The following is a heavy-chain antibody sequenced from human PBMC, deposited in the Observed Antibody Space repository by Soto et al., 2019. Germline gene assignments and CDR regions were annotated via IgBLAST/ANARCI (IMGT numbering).Heavy chain of an antibody. CDR3: AKGGPDAFCGGGRCYFES. CDR1: GFTFDDFA. D-gene: IGHD2-21*01. V-gene: IGHV3-9*01. J-gene: IGHJ4*02. CDR2: ITWNGKII. Sequence: EVHLVDSGGGLAQPGRSLRLSCAASGFTFDDFAMHWVRRVPGKGLEWVSSITWNGKIIGYADFVKGRFIISRENAKNSLYLQMNSLRREDTALYYCAKGGPDAFCGGGRCYFESWGQGTQVTVSS.